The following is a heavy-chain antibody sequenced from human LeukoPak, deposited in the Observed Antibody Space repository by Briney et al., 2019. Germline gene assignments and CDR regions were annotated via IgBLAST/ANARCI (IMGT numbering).Heavy chain of an antibody. CDR1: RYTFTDYF. J-gene: IGHJ5*02. D-gene: IGHD3-16*01. V-gene: IGHV1-2*02. Sequence: ASVKVSCKASRYTFTDYFLHWVRQAPGQGLEWMGWINPKKGDTNYAQKFQGRVTVTWETSTTTAYMELNRLTSDDTAVYYCARGYEYGWFDPWGQGTLVTVSS. CDR2: INPKKGDT. CDR3: ARGYEYGWFDP.